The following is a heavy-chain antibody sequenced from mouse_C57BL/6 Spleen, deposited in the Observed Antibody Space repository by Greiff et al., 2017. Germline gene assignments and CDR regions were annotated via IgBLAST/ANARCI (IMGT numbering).Heavy chain of an antibody. J-gene: IGHJ3*01. CDR1: GYAFSSSW. CDR2: IYPGDGDT. D-gene: IGHD2-1*01. V-gene: IGHV1-82*01. Sequence: QVQLQQSGPELVKPGASVKISCKASGYAFSSSWMNWVKQRPGKGLEWIGRIYPGDGDTNYNGKFKGKATLTADKSSSTAYMQLSSLTSEDSAVYFCARERDGNPAWFAYWGQGTLVTVSA. CDR3: ARERDGNPAWFAY.